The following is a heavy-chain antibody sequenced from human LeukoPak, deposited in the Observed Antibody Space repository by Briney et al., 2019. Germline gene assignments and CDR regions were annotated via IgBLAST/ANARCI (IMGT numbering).Heavy chain of an antibody. Sequence: PSETLSLTCTVSGGSISSYYWSWIRQPPGKGLEWIGYIYYSGSTNYNPSLKSRVTISVDTSKSQFSLKLSSVTAADTAVYYCARSLGVGGTYYFDYWGQGTLVTVSS. J-gene: IGHJ4*02. CDR2: IYYSGST. D-gene: IGHD1/OR15-1a*01. V-gene: IGHV4-59*01. CDR3: ARSLGVGGTYYFDY. CDR1: GGSISSYY.